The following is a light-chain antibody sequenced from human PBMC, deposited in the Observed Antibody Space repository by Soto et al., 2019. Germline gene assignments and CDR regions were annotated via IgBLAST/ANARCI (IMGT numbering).Light chain of an antibody. CDR3: QQYGVSTRT. V-gene: IGKV3-20*01. J-gene: IGKJ1*01. Sequence: EIVMTQSPATLSVSPGERATLSCRASQSVSSNLAWYQQRPGQAPRLLIYGASSRATGIPDRFSGSGSGTDFSLTISRLEPEDFAVYYCQQYGVSTRTFGQGTKVDIK. CDR1: QSVSSN. CDR2: GAS.